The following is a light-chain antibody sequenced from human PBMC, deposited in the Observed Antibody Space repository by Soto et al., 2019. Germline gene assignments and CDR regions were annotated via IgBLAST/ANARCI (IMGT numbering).Light chain of an antibody. Sequence: EIVLTQSPGTLSLSPGERATLSCRASQSISSYLAWYQQKPGKAPRLLIYATSIMATGIPARFSGSGSGAVFTLTISSLAPEDFAFYYCQQSSSWPFTFGPGTKVDIK. V-gene: IGKV3-11*01. CDR2: ATS. J-gene: IGKJ3*01. CDR3: QQSSSWPFT. CDR1: QSISSY.